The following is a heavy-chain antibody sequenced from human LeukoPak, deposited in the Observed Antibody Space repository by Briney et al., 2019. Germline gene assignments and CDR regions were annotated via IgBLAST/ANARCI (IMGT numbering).Heavy chain of an antibody. CDR2: FIISDSYT. CDR3: GRPYCSGGSCYRFGDAFDI. Sequence: GESLRISWKGSGYSFTSSWITWVPQIPGKGLGWMGRFIISDSYTTSSPSFQRHLTISADKSISTAYLPWSSLRDSDTAMYYGGRPYCSGGSCYRFGDAFDIWGEGTIVTVSS. J-gene: IGHJ3*02. V-gene: IGHV5-10-1*01. D-gene: IGHD2-15*01. CDR1: GYSFTSSW.